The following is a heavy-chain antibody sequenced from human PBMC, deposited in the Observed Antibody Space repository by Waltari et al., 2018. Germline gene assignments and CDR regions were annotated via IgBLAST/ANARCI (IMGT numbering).Heavy chain of an antibody. J-gene: IGHJ4*02. Sequence: EVQLVESGGGLVQPGGSLRLSCAASGFTFTSHWMHWVRPGPGKGLEWVSRLNYDGSSTYYADFVKGRFTISRDNAKNTLYLQMNSLRAEDTGVYYCVRGYGGDVYWGQGTLVTVSS. D-gene: IGHD2-21*02. CDR2: LNYDGSST. V-gene: IGHV3-74*01. CDR1: GFTFTSHW. CDR3: VRGYGGDVY.